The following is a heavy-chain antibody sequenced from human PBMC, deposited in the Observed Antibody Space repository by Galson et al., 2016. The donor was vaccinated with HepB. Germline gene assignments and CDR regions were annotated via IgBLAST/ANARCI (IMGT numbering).Heavy chain of an antibody. CDR3: ARQYGTYFAY. D-gene: IGHD4-17*01. Sequence: CAISGDSVSSHSAAWHWIRQSPSRGLEWLGRTYYRSKWYNDYTVSVKGRITINPDTSKNQFSLQLNSVTPEDTAVYYCARQYGTYFAYWGRGTLDTVSS. CDR2: TYYRSKWYN. V-gene: IGHV6-1*01. J-gene: IGHJ4*02. CDR1: GDSVSSHSAA.